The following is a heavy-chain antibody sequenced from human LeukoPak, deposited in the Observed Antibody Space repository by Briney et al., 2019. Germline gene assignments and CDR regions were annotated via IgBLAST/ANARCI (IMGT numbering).Heavy chain of an antibody. CDR1: GFTFSSYS. D-gene: IGHD4-11*01. Sequence: GGSLRLSCAASGFTFSSYSMNWVRQAPGKGLEWVSSISSSSSYIYYADSVKGRFTISRDNAKNSLYLQMNSLRAEDTAVYYCARPLNSYSNYGPFDPWGQGTLVTVSS. CDR3: ARPLNSYSNYGPFDP. CDR2: ISSSSSYI. J-gene: IGHJ5*02. V-gene: IGHV3-21*01.